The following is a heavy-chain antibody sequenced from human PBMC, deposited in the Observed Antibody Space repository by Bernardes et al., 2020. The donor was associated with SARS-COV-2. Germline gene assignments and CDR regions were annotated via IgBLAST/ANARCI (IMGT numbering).Heavy chain of an antibody. CDR3: ARGVASNYGLFDY. V-gene: IGHV3-74*01. J-gene: IGHJ4*02. D-gene: IGHD4-4*01. Sequence: GGALRLSCSAPGFPVSSYWMHWGRQAPGEGRRWGSRISTDGSSPYYADSLKGRFTISRDNAKNTLYLQMNSLRGEDTAVYYCARGVASNYGLFDYWGQGSLVTVSS. CDR2: ISTDGSSP. CDR1: GFPVSSYW.